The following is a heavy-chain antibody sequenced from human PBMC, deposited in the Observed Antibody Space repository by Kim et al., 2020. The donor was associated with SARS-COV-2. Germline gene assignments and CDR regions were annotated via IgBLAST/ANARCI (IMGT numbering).Heavy chain of an antibody. J-gene: IGHJ3*02. D-gene: IGHD2-15*01. V-gene: IGHV5-51*01. CDR1: GYSFTNYW. Sequence: GESLKISCKGSGYSFTNYWIGWVRQMPGKGLEWMGIIYPGDSDIRYIPSFQGQVIISADNSITTAYLQWSSLKASDTAIYYCARLRYCSGMSCYNAFDIW. CDR2: IYPGDSDI. CDR3: ARLRYCSGMSCYNAFDI.